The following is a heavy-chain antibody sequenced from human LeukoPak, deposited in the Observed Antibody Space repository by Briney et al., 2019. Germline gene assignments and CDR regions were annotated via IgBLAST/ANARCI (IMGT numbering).Heavy chain of an antibody. J-gene: IGHJ2*01. V-gene: IGHV3-11*04. CDR2: ISSSGSTI. D-gene: IGHD3-10*01. Sequence: YISSSGSTIYYADSVKGRFTISRDNAKNSLYLQMNSLRPEDTAVYYCAKGGFSGNGYIDLWGRGTLVTVSS. CDR3: AKGGFSGNGYIDL.